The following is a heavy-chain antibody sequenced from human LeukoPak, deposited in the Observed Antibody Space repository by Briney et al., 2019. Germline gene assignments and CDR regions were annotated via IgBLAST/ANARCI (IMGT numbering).Heavy chain of an antibody. V-gene: IGHV4-38-2*01. CDR2: IYHSGST. J-gene: IGHJ4*02. CDR1: GYSSSSGYY. CDR3: ARRCSSTSCYTSFDY. Sequence: SETLSLTCAVAGYSSSSGYYWGWIRQPPGKGLEWIGSIYHSGSTYYNPPLKSRVTISVDTSKNQFSLKLSSVTAADTAVYYCARRCSSTSCYTSFDYWGQGTLVTVSS. D-gene: IGHD2-2*02.